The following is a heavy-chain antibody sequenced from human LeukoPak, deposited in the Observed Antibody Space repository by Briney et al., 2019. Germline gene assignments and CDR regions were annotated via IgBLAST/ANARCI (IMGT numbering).Heavy chain of an antibody. J-gene: IGHJ4*02. CDR3: AKWPGLSGRRGTFDY. Sequence: PGGSLRLSCAASGFTFSSYAMSWVRQAPGKGLEWVSAISGSGGSTYYADSVKGRFTISRDNSKNTLYLQMNSLRAEDTAVYYCAKWPGLSGRRGTFDYWGQGTLVTVSS. D-gene: IGHD3-16*01. V-gene: IGHV3-23*01. CDR1: GFTFSSYA. CDR2: ISGSGGST.